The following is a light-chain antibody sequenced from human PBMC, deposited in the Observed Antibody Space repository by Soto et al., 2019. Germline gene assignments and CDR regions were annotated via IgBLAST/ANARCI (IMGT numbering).Light chain of an antibody. CDR2: QAS. Sequence: QITKSDTSLSASVGDRDTIACRASQSISSWLAWHQQKPGKAPKLLIYQASILESGVPSRFSGSGSGTEFTLTISRLQPDDFATYYCQQYNTYSGTFGQGTKVDI. CDR1: QSISSW. CDR3: QQYNTYSGT. V-gene: IGKV1-5*03. J-gene: IGKJ1*01.